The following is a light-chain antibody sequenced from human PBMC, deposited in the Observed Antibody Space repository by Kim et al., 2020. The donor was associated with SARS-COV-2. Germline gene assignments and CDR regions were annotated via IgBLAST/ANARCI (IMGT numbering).Light chain of an antibody. CDR2: NTN. CDR1: TGAVTSGYY. Sequence: GGTVTLTCASTTGAVTSGYYPSWFQQKPGQAPRALIYNTNNKHSWTPARFSGSLLGGKAALTLSGVQPEDEADYYCLLYYHGDHMIFGGGTQLTVL. V-gene: IGLV7-43*01. J-gene: IGLJ2*01. CDR3: LLYYHGDHMI.